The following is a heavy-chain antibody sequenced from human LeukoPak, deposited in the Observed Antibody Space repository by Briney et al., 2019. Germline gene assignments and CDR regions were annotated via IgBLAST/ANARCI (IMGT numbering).Heavy chain of an antibody. CDR2: IIPIFGTA. CDR3: ARGAGYCSGGSCYDY. CDR1: GYTFTGYY. Sequence: SVKVSCKASGYTFTGYYMHWVRQAPGQGLEWMGRIIPIFGTANYAQKFQGRVTITTDESTSTAYMELSSLRSEDTAVYYCARGAGYCSGGSCYDYWGQGTLVTVSS. D-gene: IGHD2-15*01. V-gene: IGHV1-69*05. J-gene: IGHJ4*02.